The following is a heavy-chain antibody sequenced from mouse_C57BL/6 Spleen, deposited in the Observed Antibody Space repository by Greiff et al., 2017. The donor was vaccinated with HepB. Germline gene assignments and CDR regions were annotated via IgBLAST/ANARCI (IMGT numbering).Heavy chain of an antibody. Sequence: EVKLVESGGGLVKPGGSLKLSCAASGFTFSDYGMHWVRQAPEKGLEWVAYISSGSSTIYYADTVKGRFTISRDNAKNTLFLQMTSLRSEDTAMYYGARGWLLLLYFEVWGTGTTVTVSS. D-gene: IGHD2-3*01. CDR3: ARGWLLLLYFEV. CDR1: GFTFSDYG. CDR2: ISSGSSTI. V-gene: IGHV5-17*01. J-gene: IGHJ1*03.